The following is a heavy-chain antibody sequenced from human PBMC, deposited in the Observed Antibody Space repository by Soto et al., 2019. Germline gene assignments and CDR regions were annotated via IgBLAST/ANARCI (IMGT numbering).Heavy chain of an antibody. CDR2: INPSGGTP. D-gene: IGHD6-19*01. J-gene: IGHJ3*02. CDR3: ARAVGVAVADDAFDI. V-gene: IGHV1-46*01. CDR1: GYTFINYY. Sequence: GASVKVSCKASGYTFINYYLHWVRQAPGQGLEWMGIINPSGGTPNYAQKYQGRVTMTRDTSTSTVYMELNSLRSEDTAVNYCARAVGVAVADDAFDIWGQGTMVTVSS.